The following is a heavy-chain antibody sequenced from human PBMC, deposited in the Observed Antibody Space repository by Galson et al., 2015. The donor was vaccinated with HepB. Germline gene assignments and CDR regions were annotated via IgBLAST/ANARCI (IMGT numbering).Heavy chain of an antibody. Sequence: SETLSLTCTVSGDAISSNRFFWGWIRQPPGMRLEWIGSIYYSGSTYYNPSLKSRVTISIDTSKNQFSLNLNSVTAADTAVYYCARVGILNYYDSSGYYKYWGQGTLVTVSS. D-gene: IGHD3-22*01. J-gene: IGHJ4*02. CDR3: ARVGILNYYDSSGYYKY. V-gene: IGHV4-39*07. CDR2: IYYSGST. CDR1: GDAISSNRFF.